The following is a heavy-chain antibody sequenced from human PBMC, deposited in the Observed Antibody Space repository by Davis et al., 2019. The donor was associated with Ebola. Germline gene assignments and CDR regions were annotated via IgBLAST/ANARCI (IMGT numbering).Heavy chain of an antibody. CDR2: ISSSGTTI. D-gene: IGHD1-14*01. V-gene: IGHV3-48*03. CDR3: ANYHGF. Sequence: GESLKISCAVSAFTFSIYEMNWVRQAPGKGLEWVSYISSSGTTIYYADSVKGRFTISRDNAKNSLYLQMNSLRVDDMAVYYCANYHGFWGQGTLVTVSS. CDR1: AFTFSIYE. J-gene: IGHJ4*02.